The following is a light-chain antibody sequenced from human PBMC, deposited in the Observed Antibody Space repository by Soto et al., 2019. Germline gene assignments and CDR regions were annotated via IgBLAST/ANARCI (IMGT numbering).Light chain of an antibody. CDR2: GAS. CDR1: QSLNSN. J-gene: IGKJ3*01. Sequence: DTVMTQSPATLSVSPGERATLSCRASQSLNSNLAWYQQKPGQAPRLLIYGASTRATGVPARFSGSGSGTEFNLAISSLQSEDFAVYYFQQYNICPLFTFGPGTKVDIK. CDR3: QQYNICPLFT. V-gene: IGKV3-15*01.